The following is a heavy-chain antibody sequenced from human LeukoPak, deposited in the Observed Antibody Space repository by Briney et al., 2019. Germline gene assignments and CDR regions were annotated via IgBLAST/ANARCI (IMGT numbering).Heavy chain of an antibody. CDR1: GFTFSSYA. J-gene: IGHJ4*02. CDR3: AKDPTVTRDY. Sequence: GGSLRLSCAASGFTFSSYAMSWVRQPQGKGLEWVSAIIGGGGSTYYADSVKGRFTISRDNSKNTLYLQMNSLRAEDTAVYYCAKDPTVTRDYWGQGTLVTVSS. CDR2: IIGGGGST. V-gene: IGHV3-23*01. D-gene: IGHD4-4*01.